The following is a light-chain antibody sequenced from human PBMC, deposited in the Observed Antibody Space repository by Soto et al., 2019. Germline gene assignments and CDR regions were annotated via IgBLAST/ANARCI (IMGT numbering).Light chain of an antibody. CDR2: EVS. J-gene: IGLJ1*01. Sequence: QSALTQPPSASGSPGQSVTISCTGTSSDVGGYNYVSWYQHHPGRAPRLLIYEVSKRPSGVPDRFSGSKSGTTASLTVSWLQAEDEADYYCSSYAGRSNYVFGTGTKLTVL. CDR1: SSDVGGYNY. CDR3: SSYAGRSNYV. V-gene: IGLV2-8*01.